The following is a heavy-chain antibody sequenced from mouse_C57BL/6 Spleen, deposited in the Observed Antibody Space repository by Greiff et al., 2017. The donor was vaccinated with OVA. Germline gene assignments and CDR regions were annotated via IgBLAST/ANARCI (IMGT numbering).Heavy chain of an antibody. CDR3: AKYDDYNYAMDY. CDR2: ISSGSSTI. CDR1: GFTFSDYG. D-gene: IGHD2-3*01. Sequence: EVQRVESGGGLVKPGGSLKLSCAASGFTFSDYGMHWVRQAPEKGLEWVAYISSGSSTIYYADTVKGRFTISRDNAKNTLFLQMTSLRSEDTAMYYCAKYDDYNYAMDYWGQGTSVTVSS. V-gene: IGHV5-17*01. J-gene: IGHJ4*01.